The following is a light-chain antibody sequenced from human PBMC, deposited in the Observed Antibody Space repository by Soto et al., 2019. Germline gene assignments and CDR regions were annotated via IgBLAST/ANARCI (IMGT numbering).Light chain of an antibody. V-gene: IGKV3-11*01. CDR3: QQRSNWPPGRT. CDR2: DAS. CDR1: QSVSSY. Sequence: EIVLTQSPATLSFSPGERATLSCRASQSVSSYLAWYQQKPGQAPRLLIYDASNRATGIPARFSGSGSGTDFTLTISSLEPEDFAVYYCQQRSNWPPGRTFGPGTKVDIK. J-gene: IGKJ3*01.